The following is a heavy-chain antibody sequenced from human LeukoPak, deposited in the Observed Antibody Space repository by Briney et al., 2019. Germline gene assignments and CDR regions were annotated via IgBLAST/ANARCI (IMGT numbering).Heavy chain of an antibody. CDR2: MSSDESTT. V-gene: IGHV3-74*01. CDR1: GFTLSSYW. J-gene: IGHJ4*02. CDR3: ARRRYNWNAIDY. Sequence: GGSLRLSCAASGFTLSSYWMHWARQTPGKGLVWVSRMSSDESTTNYADSVRGRFTISRDNAKNALYLQMNSLRAEDTAVYYCARRRYNWNAIDYWGQGTLVTVSS. D-gene: IGHD1-20*01.